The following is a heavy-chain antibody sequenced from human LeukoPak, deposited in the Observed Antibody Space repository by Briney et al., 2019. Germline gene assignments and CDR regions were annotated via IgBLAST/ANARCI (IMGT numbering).Heavy chain of an antibody. J-gene: IGHJ4*02. D-gene: IGHD1-26*01. CDR1: GFTFSSYG. Sequence: GRSLRLSCAASGFTFSSYGMHWVRQAPGKGLEWVAVISYDGSNKYYADSVKGRFTISRDNSKNTLYLQMNSLRAEDTAVYYCAKDPILMGGGLLDYWGQGTLVTVSS. V-gene: IGHV3-30*18. CDR2: ISYDGSNK. CDR3: AKDPILMGGGLLDY.